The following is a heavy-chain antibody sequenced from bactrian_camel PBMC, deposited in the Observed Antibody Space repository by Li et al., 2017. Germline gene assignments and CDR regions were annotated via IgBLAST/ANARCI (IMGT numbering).Heavy chain of an antibody. CDR3: VSDRFSMSALINNKRFIGDPPDFGN. V-gene: IGHV3S53*01. D-gene: IGHD1*01. Sequence: HVQLVESGGGSVQTGGSLRLSCVASGYTYNSGCVGWFRQAPGKQREGVAGIESDGSTSYADSVKGRFTISQDSAKNILYLQMHSLKPEDTATYYCVSDRFSMSALINNKRFIGDPPDFGNWGQGTQVTVS. J-gene: IGHJ6*01. CDR2: IESDGST. CDR1: GYTYNSGC.